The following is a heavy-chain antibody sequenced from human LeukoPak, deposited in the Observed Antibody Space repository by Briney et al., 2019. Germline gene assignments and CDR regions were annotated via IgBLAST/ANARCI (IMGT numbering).Heavy chain of an antibody. CDR1: GGSISSYY. D-gene: IGHD3-22*01. CDR3: ARGYYDPYYFDY. V-gene: IGHV4-59*01. Sequence: SETLSLTCTVSGGSISSYYWSWIRQPPGKGLEWIGYIYYSGSTNYNPSLKSRVTMSVDTSKNQFSLKLSSVTAADTAVYYCARGYYDPYYFDYWGQGTLVTVSS. J-gene: IGHJ4*02. CDR2: IYYSGST.